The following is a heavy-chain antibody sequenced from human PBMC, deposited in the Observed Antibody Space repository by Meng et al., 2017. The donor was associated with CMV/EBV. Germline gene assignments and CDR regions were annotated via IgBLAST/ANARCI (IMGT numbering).Heavy chain of an antibody. Sequence: SVKVSCKASGGTFSSYAISWVRQAPGQGLEWMGGIIPILGIANYAQKFQGRVTITADTSTSTVYMELSSLRSEDTAVYYCARDTGYITMVPGGRNVEKKIKEYYFDYWGQGTLVTVSS. V-gene: IGHV1-69*10. CDR1: GGTFSSYA. D-gene: IGHD3-10*01. CDR3: ARDTGYITMVPGGRNVEKKIKEYYFDY. J-gene: IGHJ4*02. CDR2: IIPILGIA.